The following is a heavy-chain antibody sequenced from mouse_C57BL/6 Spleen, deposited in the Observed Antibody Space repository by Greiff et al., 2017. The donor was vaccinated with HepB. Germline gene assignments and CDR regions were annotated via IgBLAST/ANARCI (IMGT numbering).Heavy chain of an antibody. CDR2: IYPRSGNT. V-gene: IGHV1-81*01. D-gene: IGHD2-4*01. J-gene: IGHJ4*01. Sequence: QVQLQQSGAELARPGASVKLSCKASGYTFTSYGISWVKQRTGQGLEWIGEIYPRSGNTYYNEKFKGKATLTADKSSSTAYMELRSLTSEDSAVYFCAREGGYYDYDGYAMDYWGQGTSVTVSS. CDR1: GYTFTSYG. CDR3: AREGGYYDYDGYAMDY.